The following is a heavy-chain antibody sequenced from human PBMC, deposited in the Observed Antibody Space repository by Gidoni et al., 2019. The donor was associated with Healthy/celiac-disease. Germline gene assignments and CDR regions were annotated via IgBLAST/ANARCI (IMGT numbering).Heavy chain of an antibody. D-gene: IGHD4-17*01. CDR2: IKQDGSEK. J-gene: IGHJ4*02. CDR1: GFTFSSYW. CDR3: ARDGGDGDYVRFDY. Sequence: LVQPGGSLRLSCAASGFTFSSYWMSWVRQAPGKGLEWVANIKQDGSEKYYVDSVKGRFTISRDNAKNSLYLQMNSLRAEDTAVYYCARDGGDGDYVRFDYWGQGTLVTVSS. V-gene: IGHV3-7*03.